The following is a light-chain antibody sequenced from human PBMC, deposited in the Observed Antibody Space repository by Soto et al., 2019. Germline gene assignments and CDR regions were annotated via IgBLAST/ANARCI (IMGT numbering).Light chain of an antibody. CDR2: GAS. CDR3: QQYNTWPWT. J-gene: IGKJ1*01. CDR1: QSVSRN. Sequence: EVVLTQSPATLSVSPGDRATLSCRASQSVSRNLAWYQQKPGQAPRLLIYGASTRATGVPARFSGSGSATEFTLSISSLQSEDVAVYYCQQYNTWPWTFGQGTKVEIK. V-gene: IGKV3-15*01.